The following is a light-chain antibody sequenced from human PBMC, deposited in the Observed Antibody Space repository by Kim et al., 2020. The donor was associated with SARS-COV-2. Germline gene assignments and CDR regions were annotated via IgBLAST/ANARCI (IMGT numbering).Light chain of an antibody. V-gene: IGKV1-16*01. J-gene: IGKJ2*01. CDR3: QQYHSYPYT. CDR2: GAS. CDR1: QGIGSS. Sequence: ASVGDRVTITCRASQGIGSSLSWYQQKPGKATKSLIHGASNLQSGVPSRFSGGGSGTDFTLTITSLQPDDFATYYCQQYHSYPYTFGQGTKLEI.